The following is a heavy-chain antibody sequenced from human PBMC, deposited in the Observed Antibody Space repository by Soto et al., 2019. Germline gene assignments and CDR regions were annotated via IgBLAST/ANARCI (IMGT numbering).Heavy chain of an antibody. D-gene: IGHD1-20*01. CDR1: GGSFSGYY. J-gene: IGHJ5*02. CDR3: ARTYNWNQNWFDP. V-gene: IGHV4-34*01. CDR2: INHSGST. Sequence: SETPSLTCAVYGGSFSGYYWSWIRQPPGKGLEWIGEINHSGSTNYNPSLKSRVTISVDTSKNQFSLKLSSVTAADTAVYYCARTYNWNQNWFDPWGQGTLVTVSS.